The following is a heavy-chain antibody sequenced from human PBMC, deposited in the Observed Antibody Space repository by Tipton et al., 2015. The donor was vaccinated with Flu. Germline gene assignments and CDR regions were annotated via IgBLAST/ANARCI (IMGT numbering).Heavy chain of an antibody. Sequence: TLSLTCTVSGASITTISDYWGWIRQPPGKGLEWIGTIHYSGSTSYNPSLKSRVTISIDTSKNQFSLKSSSVTAADTAVFCCATRRTGSYSDYWGQGTLVTVSS. CDR1: GASITTISDY. CDR3: ATRRTGSYSDY. J-gene: IGHJ4*02. V-gene: IGHV4-39*01. D-gene: IGHD3/OR15-3a*01. CDR2: IHYSGST.